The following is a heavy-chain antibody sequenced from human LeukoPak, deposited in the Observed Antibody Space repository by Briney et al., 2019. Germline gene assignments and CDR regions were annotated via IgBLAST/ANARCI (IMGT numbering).Heavy chain of an antibody. CDR3: ATTIFGVVPGDY. V-gene: IGHV1-69*13. D-gene: IGHD3-3*01. CDR1: GYTFTSYF. Sequence: SVKVSCTASGYTFTSYFMHWVRQAPGQGLEWMGGIIPIFGTANYAQKFQGRVTITADESTSTAYMELSSLRSEDTAVYYCATTIFGVVPGDYWGQGTLVTVSS. CDR2: IIPIFGTA. J-gene: IGHJ4*02.